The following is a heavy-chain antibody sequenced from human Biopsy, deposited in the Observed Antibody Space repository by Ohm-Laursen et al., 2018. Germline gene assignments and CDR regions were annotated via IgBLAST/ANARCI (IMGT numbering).Heavy chain of an antibody. CDR1: GGPIDSYY. CDR3: ARDKITYCTSTSCDYFGMDV. V-gene: IGHV4-59*01. Sequence: GTLSLTWAVSGGPIDSYYWSWIRQPPGKALEWIGYIYFTGRTSYNPSLKSRVTMSAHTSTNQFSLKLTSVTAADTAVYYCARDKITYCTSTSCDYFGMDVWGQGTTVTVSS. CDR2: IYFTGRT. D-gene: IGHD2-2*01. J-gene: IGHJ6*02.